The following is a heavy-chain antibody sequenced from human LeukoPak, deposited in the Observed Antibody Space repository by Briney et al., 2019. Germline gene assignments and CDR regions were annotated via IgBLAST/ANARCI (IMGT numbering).Heavy chain of an antibody. CDR2: LYSTGTT. J-gene: IGHJ5*02. CDR1: GFTVSSNY. CDR3: ARVKFVGNSQGWFDP. Sequence: GGSLRLSCAASGFTVSSNYMSWVRQAPGKGLEWVSILYSTGTTFYADSVKGRFTISTDNAKKSLFLQMNSLRAEDTAVYYCARVKFVGNSQGWFDPWGQGTLVTVSS. V-gene: IGHV3-66*01. D-gene: IGHD4-23*01.